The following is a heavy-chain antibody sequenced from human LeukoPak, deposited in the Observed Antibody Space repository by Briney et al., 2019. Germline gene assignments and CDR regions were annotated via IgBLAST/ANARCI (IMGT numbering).Heavy chain of an antibody. Sequence: PGGSLRLSCAASGFTFNIYAMTWVRQAPGKGLEWVARSRNKANSYTTDYAASVKGRFTLSRDDSRSSLYLQMNSLKTEDTAVYFCARAGAYPSRSYPIDHWGRGTLVTVSS. CDR1: GFTFNIYA. CDR2: SRNKANSYTT. J-gene: IGHJ4*02. D-gene: IGHD3-10*01. CDR3: ARAGAYPSRSYPIDH. V-gene: IGHV3-72*01.